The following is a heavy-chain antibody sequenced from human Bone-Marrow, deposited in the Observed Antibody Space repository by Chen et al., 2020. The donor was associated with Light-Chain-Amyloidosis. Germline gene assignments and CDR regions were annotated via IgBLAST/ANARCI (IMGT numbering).Heavy chain of an antibody. D-gene: IGHD3-3*01. CDR2: IYYSGST. Sequence: QVQLQESGPGLVKPSQTLSLTCTVSGGSISSGDYYWSWIRQPPGKGLEWIGYIYYSGSTYYNPSLKSRVTISVDTSKNQFSLKLSSVTAADTAVYYCARSLWSRITIFGVVISPIFDYWGQGTLVTVSS. CDR1: GGSISSGDYY. CDR3: ARSLWSRITIFGVVISPIFDY. J-gene: IGHJ4*02. V-gene: IGHV4-30-4*08.